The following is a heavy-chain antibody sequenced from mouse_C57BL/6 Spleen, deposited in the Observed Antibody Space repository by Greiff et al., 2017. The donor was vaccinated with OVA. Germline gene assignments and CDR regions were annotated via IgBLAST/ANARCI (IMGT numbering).Heavy chain of an antibody. CDR1: GFTFSSYG. J-gene: IGHJ1*03. V-gene: IGHV5-6*01. CDR3: ARRGYYGSSSYWYFDV. D-gene: IGHD1-1*01. Sequence: EVQVVESGGDLVKPGGSLKLSCAASGFTFSSYGMSWVRQTPDKRLEWVATISSGGSYTYYPDSVKGRFTISRDNAKNTLYLQMSSLKSEDTAMYYCARRGYYGSSSYWYFDVWGTGTTVTVSS. CDR2: ISSGGSYT.